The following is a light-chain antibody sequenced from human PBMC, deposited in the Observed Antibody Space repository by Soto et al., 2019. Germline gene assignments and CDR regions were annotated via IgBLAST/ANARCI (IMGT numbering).Light chain of an antibody. J-gene: IGKJ5*01. CDR1: QPVSSNF. Sequence: ELVLTQSPGTLSLSPGESAALSCRASQPVSSNFLAWYQQKPGQAPRLLIYGVSSRASGIPDRFFGSGFGTDFTLTINRLEPEDFAVYYCQQYANSPITFGQGTRLEIK. CDR2: GVS. V-gene: IGKV3-20*01. CDR3: QQYANSPIT.